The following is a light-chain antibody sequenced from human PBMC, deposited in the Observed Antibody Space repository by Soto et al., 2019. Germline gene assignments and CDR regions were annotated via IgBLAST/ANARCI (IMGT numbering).Light chain of an antibody. J-gene: IGKJ1*01. CDR3: QQRSNWPPT. Sequence: EIVMTQSPATLSVSPGERATLFCRASQSVGRYLAWYQHKSGQAPRLLIYDASNRATGIPARFSGSGSGTDFTLTISTLEPEDFAVYSCQQRSNWPPTFGQGTKVDI. CDR2: DAS. CDR1: QSVGRY. V-gene: IGKV3-11*01.